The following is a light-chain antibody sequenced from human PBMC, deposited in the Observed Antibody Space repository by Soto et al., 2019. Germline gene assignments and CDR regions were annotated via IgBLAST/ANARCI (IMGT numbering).Light chain of an antibody. V-gene: IGKV3-11*01. J-gene: IGKJ4*01. CDR2: DAS. CDR3: QQYYNWPLT. Sequence: EIVLTQSPGTLSLSPGDTATLSSRASQSVSSYLAWYQQKPGQAPRLLIYDASNRATGIPARFSGSGSGTDFTLTISSLQSEDFAVYYCQQYYNWPLTFGGGTKVDIK. CDR1: QSVSSY.